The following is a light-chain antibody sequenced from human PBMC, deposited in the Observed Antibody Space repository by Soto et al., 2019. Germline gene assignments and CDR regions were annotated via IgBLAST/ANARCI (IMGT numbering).Light chain of an antibody. J-gene: IGKJ1*01. V-gene: IGKV3-11*01. CDR1: QNIAIY. CDR3: QQRADWPWT. Sequence: IVLTQSPATLSFSPGERATLSCRASQNIAIYLAWYQQKSGQSPRLLIYDTFNRAPGIPDRFSGSGSGTDFTLPISSLEPEDFAVYYCQQRADWPWTFGQGTTVEIK. CDR2: DTF.